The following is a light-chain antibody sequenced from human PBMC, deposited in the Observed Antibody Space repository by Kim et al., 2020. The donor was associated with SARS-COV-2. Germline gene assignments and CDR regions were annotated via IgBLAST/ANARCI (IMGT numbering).Light chain of an antibody. CDR3: QTWGTGPV. CDR1: SGHSSYA. CDR2: LNSDGSH. J-gene: IGLJ3*02. V-gene: IGLV4-69*01. Sequence: GASVKLTCTLSSGHSSYAIAWHQQQPEKGPRYLMKLNSDGSHSKGDGILDRFSGSSSGAERYLTISSLQSEDEADYYCQTWGTGPVFGGGTQLTVL.